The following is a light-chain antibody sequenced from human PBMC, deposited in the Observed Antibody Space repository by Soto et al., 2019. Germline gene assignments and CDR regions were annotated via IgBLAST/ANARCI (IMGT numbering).Light chain of an antibody. J-gene: IGKJ5*01. CDR3: QQYNNWPQAT. CDR2: GAS. CDR1: QSVSSN. Sequence: EIVMTQSPATLSVSPGERATLSCRARQSVSSNLAWYQQNPGQAPRLLIYGASPRATSITAGFRGSGSGTEFTLTISILQSEDFAVYFCQQYNNWPQATFGQGTRLEI. V-gene: IGKV3-15*01.